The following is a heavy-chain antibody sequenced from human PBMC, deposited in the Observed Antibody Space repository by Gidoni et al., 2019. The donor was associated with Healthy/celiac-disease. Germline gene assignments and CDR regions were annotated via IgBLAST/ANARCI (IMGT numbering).Heavy chain of an antibody. Sequence: QVQLQQWGAGLLKPSETLSLTCAVYGGSFSGYYWSWIRQPPGKGLEWIGEINHSGSTNYNPSLKSRVTISVDTSKNQFSLKLSSVTAADTAVYYCARDRDYGDRPFDYWGQGTLVTVSS. CDR1: GGSFSGYY. V-gene: IGHV4-34*01. CDR3: ARDRDYGDRPFDY. CDR2: INHSGST. J-gene: IGHJ4*02. D-gene: IGHD4-17*01.